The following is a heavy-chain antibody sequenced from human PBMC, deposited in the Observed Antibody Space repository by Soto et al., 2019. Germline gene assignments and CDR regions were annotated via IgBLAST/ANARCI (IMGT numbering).Heavy chain of an antibody. CDR3: ARDYYPAYGDYVKVFFAY. J-gene: IGHJ4*02. Sequence: ASVKVSCKASGYTFTCYGISWVRQAPGQGLEWMGWISAYNGNTNYAQKLQGRVTMTTDTSTSTAYMELRSLRSDDTAVYYCARDYYPAYGDYVKVFFAYWGQGTLVTVSS. CDR2: ISAYNGNT. V-gene: IGHV1-18*01. CDR1: GYTFTCYG. D-gene: IGHD4-17*01.